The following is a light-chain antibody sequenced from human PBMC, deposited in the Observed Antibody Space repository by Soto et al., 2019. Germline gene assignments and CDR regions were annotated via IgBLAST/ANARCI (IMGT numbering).Light chain of an antibody. CDR2: EVE. V-gene: IGLV2-14*01. J-gene: IGLJ1*01. Sequence: QSVLTQPASVSGSPGQSITVTCTGTSSDVGGYKYVSWYQQHPGKAPKLLIYEVENRPSGVSSRFFGSKSRNTASLTISGVQVEDEGDYSCSSFESRGGLVFGRGTKVTVL. CDR3: SSFESRGGLV. CDR1: SSDVGGYKY.